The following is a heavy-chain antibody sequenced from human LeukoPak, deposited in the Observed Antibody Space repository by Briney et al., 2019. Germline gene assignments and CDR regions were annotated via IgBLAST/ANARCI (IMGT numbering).Heavy chain of an antibody. V-gene: IGHV3-7*01. J-gene: IGHJ4*02. D-gene: IGHD2-15*01. CDR1: GFTFSDYW. CDR3: ARGWGEKGYCRGGTCNNPQFDY. Sequence: GGSLRLSCAASGFTFSDYWMTWVRQAPGKGLEWVANIKEDGREKYYVDSVKGRLTLSKDNAKNSVYLQMNSLGAEDTAVYYCARGWGEKGYCRGGTCNNPQFDYWGQGILVTVSS. CDR2: IKEDGREK.